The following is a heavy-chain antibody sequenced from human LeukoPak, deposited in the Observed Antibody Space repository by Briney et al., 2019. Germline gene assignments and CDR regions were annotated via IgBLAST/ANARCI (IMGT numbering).Heavy chain of an antibody. CDR2: IYYSGST. CDR1: GGSISSSTDY. Sequence: SETLSLTCTVSGGSISSSTDYWGWIRQPPGKGLEWIGSIYYSGSTYYNPSLKSRVTISVDTSKNQFSLKLSSVTAADTAVYYCSRQDGTGHYFDYWGQGTPVTVSS. V-gene: IGHV4-39*01. J-gene: IGHJ4*02. CDR3: SRQDGTGHYFDY. D-gene: IGHD3-10*01.